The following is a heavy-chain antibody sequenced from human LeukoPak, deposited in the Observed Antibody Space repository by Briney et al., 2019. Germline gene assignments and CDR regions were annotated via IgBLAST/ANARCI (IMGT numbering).Heavy chain of an antibody. CDR1: GFTFSSYA. V-gene: IGHV3-23*01. CDR3: AKSRGYSYGPFDY. D-gene: IGHD5-18*01. J-gene: IGHJ4*02. Sequence: PGGSLRLSCAASGFTFSSYAMTWVRQAPGKGLEWVSAISSSGGSTYYADSVKGRFTISSDTSKNTLYLQTSSLRAEDTAIYYCAKSRGYSYGPFDYWGQGTLVTVSS. CDR2: ISSSGGST.